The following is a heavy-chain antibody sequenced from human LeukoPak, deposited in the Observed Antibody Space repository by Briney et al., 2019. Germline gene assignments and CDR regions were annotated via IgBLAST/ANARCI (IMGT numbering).Heavy chain of an antibody. CDR3: AQTNWNDYWYRAFDI. Sequence: GASVKVSCKASGYTFTGYYMHWVRQAPGQGLEWMGWINPNSGGTNYAQKFQGRVTMTRDTSISTAYMELSRLRSDDTAVYYCAQTNWNDYWYRAFDIWGQGTMVTVSS. CDR2: INPNSGGT. V-gene: IGHV1-2*02. J-gene: IGHJ3*02. CDR1: GYTFTGYY. D-gene: IGHD1-1*01.